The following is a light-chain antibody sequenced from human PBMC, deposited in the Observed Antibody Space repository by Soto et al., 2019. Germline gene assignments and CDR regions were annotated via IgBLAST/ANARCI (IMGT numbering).Light chain of an antibody. CDR2: TTS. V-gene: IGKV3-15*01. J-gene: IGKJ1*01. CDR3: QQYHKWPLT. CDR1: HSVTSN. Sequence: EIVMTQSPATLSVSPGERAILSCRASHSVTSNLAWYQQKPGQAPRLLIYTTSTRATGIPARFIGSGSQTEFTHTISSLQSEDFAVYYCQQYHKWPLTFGQGTKVEIK.